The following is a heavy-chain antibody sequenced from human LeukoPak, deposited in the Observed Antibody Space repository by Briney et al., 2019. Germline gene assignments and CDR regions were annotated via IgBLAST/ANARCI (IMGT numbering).Heavy chain of an antibody. D-gene: IGHD3-10*01. CDR3: AREGYYGSGSRHYYYMGA. CDR1: GYTFTSYG. J-gene: IGHJ6*03. CDR2: ISAYNGNT. V-gene: IGHV1-18*01. Sequence: ASVKVSCKASGYTFTSYGISWARQAPGQGLEWMGWISAYNGNTNYAQKLQGRVTMTTDTSTSTAYMELRSLRSDDTAVYYCAREGYYGSGSRHYYYMGAWGKGTTVTVSS.